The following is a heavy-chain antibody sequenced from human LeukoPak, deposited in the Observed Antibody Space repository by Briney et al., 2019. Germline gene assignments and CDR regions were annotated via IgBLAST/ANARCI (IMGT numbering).Heavy chain of an antibody. Sequence: PGGSLRLSCAASGFTFSSYAMSWVRQPPGKGLDWVSAISGIGGSTYYADSVKGRFTISRDNSKNTLYLQMNSLRAEDTAVYYCAKAYYDYVWGSYSDRWGQGTLVTVSS. J-gene: IGHJ4*02. CDR2: ISGIGGST. D-gene: IGHD3-16*01. V-gene: IGHV3-23*01. CDR1: GFTFSSYA. CDR3: AKAYYDYVWGSYSDR.